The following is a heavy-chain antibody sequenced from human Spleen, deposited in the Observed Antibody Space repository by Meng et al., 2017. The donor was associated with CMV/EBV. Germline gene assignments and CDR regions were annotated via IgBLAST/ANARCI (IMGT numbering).Heavy chain of an antibody. CDR3: VGLIAGDGGRGH. CDR2: TIYGGST. Sequence: TVSGASVSSGSYHWSWVRQPPGKGLEWIGQTIYGGSTNYNPSLRSRLTISVDTSKNHFSLNLNSVTAADTAVYYCVGLIAGDGGRGHWGQGTLVTVSS. D-gene: IGHD6-13*01. CDR1: GASVSSGSYH. J-gene: IGHJ4*02. V-gene: IGHV4-61*03.